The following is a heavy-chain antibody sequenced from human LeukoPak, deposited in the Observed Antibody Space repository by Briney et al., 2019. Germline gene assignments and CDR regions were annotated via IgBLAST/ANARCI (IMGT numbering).Heavy chain of an antibody. CDR2: ISSSGGST. CDR1: GFTFSSYA. J-gene: IGHJ5*02. Sequence: GGSLRLSCAASGFTFSSYAMSWVRQAPGKGLEWASAISSSGGSTYYADSVKGRFTISRDNSKNTLYLQMNSLRAADTAVHFCARGALSYSFDPWGQGTLVIVSS. D-gene: IGHD2/OR15-2a*01. V-gene: IGHV3-23*01. CDR3: ARGALSYSFDP.